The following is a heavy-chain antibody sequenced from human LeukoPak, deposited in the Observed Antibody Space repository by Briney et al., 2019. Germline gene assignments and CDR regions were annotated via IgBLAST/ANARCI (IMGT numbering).Heavy chain of an antibody. J-gene: IGHJ4*02. Sequence: QPGGSLRLSCAASGFTFISYWMHWVRQAPGKGLVWVSRINSDGSTTSYAASVKGRFTISRDTAKNTLYLQMNSLRAEDTAVYYCARGHHYYDSSAYYYWDQGTLVTVSS. V-gene: IGHV3-74*01. CDR1: GFTFISYW. CDR2: INSDGSTT. D-gene: IGHD3-22*01. CDR3: ARGHHYYDSSAYYY.